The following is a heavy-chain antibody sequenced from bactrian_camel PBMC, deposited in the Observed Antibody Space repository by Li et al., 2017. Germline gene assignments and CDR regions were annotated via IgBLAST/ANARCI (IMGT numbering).Heavy chain of an antibody. CDR1: NFIFSHYT. J-gene: IGHJ4*01. D-gene: IGHD2*01. Sequence: VQLVESGGGSVQSGGSLRLSCAASNFIFSHYTMSWVRQAPGKGLEWVSSINSAGGSTYYADSVKGLYTISEDNANTLYLHLSSLKTDDTAVYYCVRLSGPYYAGDPGLLDWGQGTQVTGS. V-gene: IGHV3S31*01. CDR2: INSAGGST. CDR3: VRLSGPYYAGDPGLLD.